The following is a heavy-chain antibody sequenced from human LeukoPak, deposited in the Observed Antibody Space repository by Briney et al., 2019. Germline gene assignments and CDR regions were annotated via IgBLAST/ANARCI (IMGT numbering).Heavy chain of an antibody. CDR1: GFTFSSYW. J-gene: IGHJ6*03. CDR3: ARRAGKIVRYYYYYMDV. Sequence: GGSLRLSCAASGFTFSSYWMSWVRQAPGKGLEWVATIKQDGSEKYYVDSVKGRFTISRDNAKNSLYLQMNSLRAEDTAVYYWARRAGKIVRYYYYYMDVWGKGTTVTVSS. D-gene: IGHD1-1*01. CDR2: IKQDGSEK. V-gene: IGHV3-7*01.